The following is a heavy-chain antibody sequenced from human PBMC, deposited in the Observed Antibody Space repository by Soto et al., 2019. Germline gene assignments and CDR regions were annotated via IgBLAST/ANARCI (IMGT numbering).Heavy chain of an antibody. D-gene: IGHD6-6*01. J-gene: IGHJ4*02. V-gene: IGHV3-33*01. CDR2: IWYDGSNK. CDR3: ARQEYSSSGEDFDY. CDR1: GFTFSSYG. Sequence: QVQLVESGGGVVQPGRSLRLSCAASGFTFSSYGMHWVRQAPGKGLEWVAVIWYDGSNKYYADSVKGRFTISRDNSKNTLYLQMNSLGAEDTAVYYCARQEYSSSGEDFDYWGQGTLVTVSS.